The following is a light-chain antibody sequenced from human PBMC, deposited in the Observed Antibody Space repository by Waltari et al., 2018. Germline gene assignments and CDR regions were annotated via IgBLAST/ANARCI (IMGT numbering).Light chain of an antibody. CDR1: HSSSTW. CDR2: EVS. CDR3: QQFNTYPSP. J-gene: IGKJ3*01. V-gene: IGKV1-5*03. Sequence: DIQMTKSPSTLSASVGDRVTITCRASHSSSTWLAWYQHQQGNAPNLLIYEVSSVETVVPSMCGGSGSGTEFTLTSSSLYPDDLSSYYCQQFNTYPSPFGRGTKVDIK.